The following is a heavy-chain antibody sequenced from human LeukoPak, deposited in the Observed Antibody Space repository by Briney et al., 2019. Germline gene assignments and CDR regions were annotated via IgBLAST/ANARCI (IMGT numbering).Heavy chain of an antibody. D-gene: IGHD3-3*01. V-gene: IGHV3-30*02. CDR2: IRYDGSNK. Sequence: PGGSLRLSCAASGFTFSSYGMHWVRQAPGKGLEGVAFIRYDGSNKYYADSVKGRFTISRDNSKNTLYLQMNSLRAEDTAVYYCAKDGSERSYYDFWSGYKGYYFDYWGQGTLVTVSS. CDR3: AKDGSERSYYDFWSGYKGYYFDY. CDR1: GFTFSSYG. J-gene: IGHJ4*02.